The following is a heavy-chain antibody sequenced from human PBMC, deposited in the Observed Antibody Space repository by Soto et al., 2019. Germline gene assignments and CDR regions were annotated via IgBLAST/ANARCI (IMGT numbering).Heavy chain of an antibody. CDR1: GGSINNNYYY. V-gene: IGHV4-61*05. CDR2: VYYSGNT. Sequence: PSETLSLTCSVSGGSINNNYYYWGWVRQPPGKGLEWIGYVYYSGNTYYSPSLKSRVTTSIDTSKNQFSLKLSSVTAADTAVYYCARRRVIAAAGTDAFDIWGQGTMVTVSS. J-gene: IGHJ3*02. D-gene: IGHD6-13*01. CDR3: ARRRVIAAAGTDAFDI.